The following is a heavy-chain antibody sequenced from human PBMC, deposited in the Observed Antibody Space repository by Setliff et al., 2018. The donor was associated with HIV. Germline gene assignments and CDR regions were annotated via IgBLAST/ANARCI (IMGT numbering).Heavy chain of an antibody. CDR2: LTPHSGDT. CDR3: ARGRNYDSSGYGDYYYYMDV. V-gene: IGHV1-2*02. CDR1: GYSFSDYY. Sequence: GASVKVSCKASGYSFSDYYIHWVRQAPGHGFQWMGRLTPHSGDTISADRFQGRLVMTTNTSTTTAYMQLSSLRSDDTAVYYCARGRNYDSSGYGDYYYYMDVWGKGTTVTVSS. J-gene: IGHJ6*03. D-gene: IGHD3-22*01.